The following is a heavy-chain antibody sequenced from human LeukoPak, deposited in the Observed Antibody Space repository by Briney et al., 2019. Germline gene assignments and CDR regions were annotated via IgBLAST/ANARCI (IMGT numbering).Heavy chain of an antibody. CDR2: IYYSGST. CDR1: GGSISTYY. V-gene: IGHV4-59*08. CDR3: ARHTGSGSSYPPGY. Sequence: SETLSLTCTVSGGSISTYYWSWIRQSPGKGLEWIGYIYYSGSTYYNPSLKSRVIISIDTSKNQFSLKLSSVTAADTAVYYCARHTGSGSSYPPGYWGQGTLVTVSS. J-gene: IGHJ4*02. D-gene: IGHD3-10*01.